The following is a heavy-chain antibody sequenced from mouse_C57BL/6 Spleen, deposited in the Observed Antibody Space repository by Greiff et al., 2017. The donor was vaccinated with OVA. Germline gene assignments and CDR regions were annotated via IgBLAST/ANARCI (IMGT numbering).Heavy chain of an antibody. CDR2: IWRGGST. CDR3: ARYYGGSYYDMDY. V-gene: IGHV2-2*01. J-gene: IGHJ4*01. CDR1: GFSLTSYG. Sequence: VQLQQSGPGLVQPSQSLSITCTASGFSLTSYGVHWVSQSPGKGLEWMGVIWRGGSTDYNAAFITRMSISKDNTKSQVFFRMISLQADDTAVYYCARYYGGSYYDMDYWGQGTSVTVSS. D-gene: IGHD1-1*01.